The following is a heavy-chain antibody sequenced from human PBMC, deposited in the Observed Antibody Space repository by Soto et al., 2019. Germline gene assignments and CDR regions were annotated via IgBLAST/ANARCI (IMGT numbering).Heavy chain of an antibody. V-gene: IGHV3-23*01. Sequence: GGSLRLSCAASGFTFSSYAMSWVRQAPGKGLEWVSAISGSGGSTYYADSVKGRFTISRDNSKNTLYLQMNSLRAEDTAVYYCAKDRAPNLTGGAIGPWGQGTLVTVSS. D-gene: IGHD3-16*01. CDR3: AKDRAPNLTGGAIGP. CDR2: ISGSGGST. CDR1: GFTFSSYA. J-gene: IGHJ5*02.